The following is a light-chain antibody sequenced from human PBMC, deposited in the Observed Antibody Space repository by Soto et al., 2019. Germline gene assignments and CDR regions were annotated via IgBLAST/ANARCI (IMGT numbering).Light chain of an antibody. V-gene: IGKV4-1*01. J-gene: IGKJ2*01. CDR1: QSILHASTNKNL. Sequence: DIVMTQSPDSLALSLGERATINCKSSQSILHASTNKNLLAWYQQKPGQPPKLLIHWASIRKSGVPDRFSASGSGTDFTLNISSLQAEDVAVYYCHQYYSYPRTFGQRTKLQIK. CDR3: HQYYSYPRT. CDR2: WAS.